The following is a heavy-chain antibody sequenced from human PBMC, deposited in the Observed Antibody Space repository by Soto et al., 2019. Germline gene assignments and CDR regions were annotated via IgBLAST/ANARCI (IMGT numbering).Heavy chain of an antibody. Sequence: QVLLVQSGAEVKRPGSSVKVSCKVSGGTFSTYTISWVRQAPGQGLEWMGRIIPMFGLPNHAQKFQGRVTITADKSTHTSYLEMTGLTSEDTAVYYCAFDMNTGVVYFDNGGQGSLVTVSS. V-gene: IGHV1-69*02. CDR1: GGTFSTYT. CDR3: AFDMNTGVVYFDN. CDR2: IIPMFGLP. J-gene: IGHJ4*02. D-gene: IGHD3-3*01.